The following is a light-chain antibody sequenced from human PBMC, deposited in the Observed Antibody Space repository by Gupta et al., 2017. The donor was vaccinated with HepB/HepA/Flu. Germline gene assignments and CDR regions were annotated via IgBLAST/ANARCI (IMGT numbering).Light chain of an antibody. V-gene: IGKV1-6*01. CDR3: LQDYNYPRT. CDR1: QDIRDD. CDR2: AAS. Sequence: AIQMTQSPSSLSASVGDRVTITCRARQDIRDDLGWYQQTPGKAPELLIYAASTLQTGVPSRFSGSGTGTDFTLTISSLQPEDFATYYCLQDYNYPRTFGQGTKVEIK. J-gene: IGKJ1*01.